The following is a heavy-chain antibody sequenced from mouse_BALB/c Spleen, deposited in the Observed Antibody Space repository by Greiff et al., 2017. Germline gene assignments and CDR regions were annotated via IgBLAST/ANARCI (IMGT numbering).Heavy chain of an antibody. V-gene: IGHV1-14*01. CDR3: ARESGPLLRLYYAMDY. D-gene: IGHD1-2*01. CDR2: INPYNDGT. J-gene: IGHJ4*01. CDR1: GYTFTSYV. Sequence: EVQLQQSGPELVKPGASVKMSCKASGYTFTSYVMHWVKQKPGQGLEWIGYINPYNDGTKYNEKFKGKATLTSDKSSSTAYMELSSLTSEDSAVYYCARESGPLLRLYYAMDYWGQGTSVTVSS.